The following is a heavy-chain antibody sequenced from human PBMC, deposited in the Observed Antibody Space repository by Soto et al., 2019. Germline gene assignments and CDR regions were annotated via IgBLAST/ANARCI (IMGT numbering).Heavy chain of an antibody. D-gene: IGHD4-17*01. CDR1: GGTFSSHT. CDR3: ARPDFGDYWYFAL. J-gene: IGHJ2*01. CDR2: IIPALGTA. V-gene: IGHV1-69*08. Sequence: QDQLVQSGAEVKKPGSSVKVSCKASGGTFSSHTFSWVRQAPGQGLEWMGRIIPALGTATYAQKFQGRVTITADESATTVYMELNSLRSEDTAVYSCARPDFGDYWYFALWGRGTLVTVSS.